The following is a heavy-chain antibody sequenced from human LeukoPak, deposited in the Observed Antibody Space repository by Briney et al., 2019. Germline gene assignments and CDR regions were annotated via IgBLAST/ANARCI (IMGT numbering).Heavy chain of an antibody. CDR2: IYYSGST. J-gene: IGHJ3*02. Sequence: SETLSLTCTVSGGSISSSSYYWGWIRQPPGKGLEWIGSIYYSGSTCYNPSLKSRVTISVDTSKNQFSLKLSSVTAADTAVYYCARLGKDIVVVVAATRAFDIWGQGTMVTVSS. D-gene: IGHD2-15*01. CDR1: GGSISSSSYY. V-gene: IGHV4-39*01. CDR3: ARLGKDIVVVVAATRAFDI.